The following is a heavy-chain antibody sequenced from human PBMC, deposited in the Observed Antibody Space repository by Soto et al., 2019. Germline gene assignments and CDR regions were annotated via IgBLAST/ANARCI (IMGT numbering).Heavy chain of an antibody. V-gene: IGHV3-9*01. D-gene: IGHD2-15*01. CDR1: GFTFDDYA. Sequence: EVQLVESGGGLVQPGRSLRLSCAASGFTFDDYAMHWVRRVPGKGLEWGSSISWNSNIIGYGDSVKGRCTISRDNAKNSLYLQMNSLRPEDTALYYCAKGGPDGFCSGGRCYFDYWGQGTLVTVSS. CDR3: AKGGPDGFCSGGRCYFDY. J-gene: IGHJ4*02. CDR2: ISWNSNII.